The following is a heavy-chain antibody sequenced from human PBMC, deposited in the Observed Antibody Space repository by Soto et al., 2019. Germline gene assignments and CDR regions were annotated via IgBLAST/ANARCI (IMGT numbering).Heavy chain of an antibody. CDR2: IGSIDRYI. Sequence: GGSLRLSCAASGFTFTSYIMNWGRNAPGRGLEWVACIGSIDRYIYYADSVKRRFTISRDNAKNSLYLQMTSLRAEDSAIYCCARDDKFRGVNYRSDSWGQGTQVTVSS. J-gene: IGHJ4*02. D-gene: IGHD2-8*01. V-gene: IGHV3-21*01. CDR1: GFTFTSYI. CDR3: ARDDKFRGVNYRSDS.